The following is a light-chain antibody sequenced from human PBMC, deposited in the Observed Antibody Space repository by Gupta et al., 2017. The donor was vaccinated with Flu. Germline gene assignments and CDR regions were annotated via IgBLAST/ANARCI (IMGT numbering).Light chain of an antibody. CDR1: QSVGSN. CDR3: QQYSNWPLT. J-gene: IGKJ4*01. Sequence: PATLSVSPGESATLSCRASQSVGSNLAWYQQKPGQAPRLLIYGAFTRATGIPARFSGSGSGTDFTLTISSLQSEDFAVYYCQQYSNWPLTFGGGTKVEIK. V-gene: IGKV3-15*01. CDR2: GAF.